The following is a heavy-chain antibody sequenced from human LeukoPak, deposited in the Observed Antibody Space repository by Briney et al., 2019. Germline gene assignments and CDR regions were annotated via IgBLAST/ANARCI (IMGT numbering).Heavy chain of an antibody. D-gene: IGHD3-22*01. Sequence: GGSLRLSCAASGFTVSSNYMSWVRQAPGKGLEWVSAISGSGGSTYYADYVKGRFTVSRDNSKNTLYLQMNSLRAEDTAVYYCAKDRPYYYDSSGYYYSSDYWGQGTLVTVSS. V-gene: IGHV3-23*01. CDR1: GFTVSSNY. CDR2: ISGSGGST. J-gene: IGHJ4*02. CDR3: AKDRPYYYDSSGYYYSSDY.